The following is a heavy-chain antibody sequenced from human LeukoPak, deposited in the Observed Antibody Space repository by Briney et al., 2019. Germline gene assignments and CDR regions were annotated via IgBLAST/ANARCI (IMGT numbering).Heavy chain of an antibody. V-gene: IGHV1-2*02. CDR1: GYTFTGYY. CDR3: ARATVTYNWFDP. CDR2: INPNSGGT. J-gene: IGHJ5*02. Sequence: ASVTVSCTASGYTFTGYYMHWVRQAPGQGLEWMGWINPNSGGTNYAQKFQGRVTMTRDTSISTAYMELSRLRSDDTAVYYCARATVTYNWFDPWGQGTLVTVSS. D-gene: IGHD4-17*01.